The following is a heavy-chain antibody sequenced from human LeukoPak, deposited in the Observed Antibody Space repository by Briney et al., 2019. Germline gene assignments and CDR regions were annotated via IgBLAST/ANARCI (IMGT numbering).Heavy chain of an antibody. V-gene: IGHV3-7*05. J-gene: IGHJ4*02. CDR2: INEDGSAQ. CDR3: ARDAGYGRFDY. CDR1: GFTFSRSW. D-gene: IGHD5-18*01. Sequence: GGSLRLSCADSGFTFSRSWMTWVRQAPGKGLEWVANINEDGSAQNYVDSVKGRFTISRDNPRSTPYLEMNSLRAEDTAVYYCARDAGYGRFDYWGQGTLVTVSS.